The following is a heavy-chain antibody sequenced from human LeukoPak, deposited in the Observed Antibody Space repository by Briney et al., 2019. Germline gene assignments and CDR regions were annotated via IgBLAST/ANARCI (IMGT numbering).Heavy chain of an antibody. CDR3: AREAVIRGIIITNFDY. CDR2: INPNSGDT. J-gene: IGHJ4*02. D-gene: IGHD3-10*01. CDR1: GYTFTGHC. V-gene: IGHV1-2*02. Sequence: GASVKVSCKASGYTFTGHCMHWVRQAPGQGLEWMGWINPNSGDTNYAQKFQGRVTMTKATSISTAYMELSRLSFDDTAVYYCAREAVIRGIIITNFDYWGQGTLVTVSS.